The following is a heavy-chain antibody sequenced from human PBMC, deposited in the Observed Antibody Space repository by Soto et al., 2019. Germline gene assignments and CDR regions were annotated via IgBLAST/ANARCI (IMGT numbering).Heavy chain of an antibody. CDR3: ARIAVAGTNWFDP. CDR1: GGSISSSSYY. V-gene: IGHV4-39*01. D-gene: IGHD6-19*01. CDR2: IYYSGST. J-gene: IGHJ5*02. Sequence: QLQLQESXPGLXXXXETLSLTCTVSGGSISSSSYYWGWIRQPPGKGLEWIGSIYYSGSTYYNPSLKSRVTISVDTSKNQFSLKLSSVTAADTAVYYCARIAVAGTNWFDPWGQGTLVTVSS.